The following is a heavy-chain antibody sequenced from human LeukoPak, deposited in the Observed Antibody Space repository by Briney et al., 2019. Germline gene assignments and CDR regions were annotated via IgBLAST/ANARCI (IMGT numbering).Heavy chain of an antibody. D-gene: IGHD3-22*01. Sequence: SETLSLTCTLSGGSISSRSYYWGWIRQPPGKGLEWIGSIYYSGSILYNPSLKSRVSISVDTPKNEFSLNLRSVTAADTAVYYCERQDYYDSRVSGGDFDYWGRGTLVTVSS. J-gene: IGHJ4*02. CDR1: GGSISSRSYY. CDR2: IYYSGSI. V-gene: IGHV4-39*01. CDR3: ERQDYYDSRVSGGDFDY.